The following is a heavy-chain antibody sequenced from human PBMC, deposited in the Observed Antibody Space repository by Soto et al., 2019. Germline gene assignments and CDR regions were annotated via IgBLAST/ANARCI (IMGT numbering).Heavy chain of an antibody. V-gene: IGHV4-39*01. CDR3: ARRAYSIWFDP. CDR1: GGSISSSSYS. CDR2: IHYSGST. D-gene: IGHD2-21*01. Sequence: PSETLSLTCTVSGGSISSSSYSWGWIRQPPGKGLEWIGTIHYSGSTYYNPSLKSRVAISVDTSKNQLSLKLTAVTAADTAVYYCARRAYSIWFDPWGQGTLVTVSS. J-gene: IGHJ5*02.